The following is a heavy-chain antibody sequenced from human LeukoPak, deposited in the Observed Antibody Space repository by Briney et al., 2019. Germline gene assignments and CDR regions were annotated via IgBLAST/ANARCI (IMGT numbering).Heavy chain of an antibody. V-gene: IGHV3-21*01. CDR2: ISSSSSYI. D-gene: IGHD2-2*02. CDR3: ARDNSPPSLGYCSSTSCYTDWFDP. Sequence: GGSLRLSCAASGFTFSSYSMNWVRQAPGKGLEWVSSISSSSSYIYYADSVKGRFTISRDNAKNSLYLQMYSLRAEDTAVYYCARDNSPPSLGYCSSTSCYTDWFDPWGQGTLVTVSS. CDR1: GFTFSSYS. J-gene: IGHJ5*02.